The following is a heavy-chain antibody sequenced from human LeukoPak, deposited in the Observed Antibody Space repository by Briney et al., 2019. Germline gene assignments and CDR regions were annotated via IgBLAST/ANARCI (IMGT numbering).Heavy chain of an antibody. Sequence: PSETLSLTCIVSGGSISSYYWSWLRQPPGKGLEWIGYIYYTGSTNYNPSLKSRVTISVDTSKNQLSLKLSSVTAADTAVYYCARQDSGSYLNPLDIWGQGTVVTVSS. CDR1: GGSISSYY. CDR2: IYYTGST. V-gene: IGHV4-59*08. CDR3: ARQDSGSYLNPLDI. J-gene: IGHJ3*02. D-gene: IGHD1-26*01.